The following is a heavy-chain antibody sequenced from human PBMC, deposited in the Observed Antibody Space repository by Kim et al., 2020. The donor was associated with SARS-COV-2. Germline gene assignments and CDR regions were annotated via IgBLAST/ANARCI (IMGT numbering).Heavy chain of an antibody. CDR1: GFTFSNYG. D-gene: IGHD3-22*01. J-gene: IGHJ4*02. CDR3: AKLVDYYDTTGVAY. Sequence: GGSLRLSCAASGFTFSNYGMSWVRQAPGEGLEWVSLVPASSGSTSYADSVKGRFTISRDNDRNMLYLQMDSLRAEDTAFYYCAKLVDYYDTTGVAYWGQGTLVTVSS. CDR2: VPASSGST. V-gene: IGHV3-23*01.